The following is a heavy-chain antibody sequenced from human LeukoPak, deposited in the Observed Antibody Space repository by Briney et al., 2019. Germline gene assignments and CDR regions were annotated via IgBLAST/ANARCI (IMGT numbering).Heavy chain of an antibody. CDR2: INWDGGST. D-gene: IGHD2-21*01. V-gene: IGHV3-43D*03. Sequence: GGSLRLSCAASGFMFDDYAMHWVRQAPGKGLEWVSLINWDGGSTYYADSVKGRFTISRDNSKNSLYLQMNSLRAEDSALYYCPKDGAIQYYYYYYMDIWGKGTTATVSS. J-gene: IGHJ6*03. CDR3: PKDGAIQYYYYYYMDI. CDR1: GFMFDDYA.